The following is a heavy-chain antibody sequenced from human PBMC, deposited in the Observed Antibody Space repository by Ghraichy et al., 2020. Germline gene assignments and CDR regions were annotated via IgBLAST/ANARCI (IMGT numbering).Heavy chain of an antibody. Sequence: SGPTLVKPTQTLTLTCTFSGFSLSTSGVGVGWIRQPPGKALEWLALIYWNDDKRYSPSLKSRLTITKDTSKNQVVLTMTNMDPVDTATYYCAHGGLGYCSGGSCRYWYFDLWGRGTLVTVSS. D-gene: IGHD2-15*01. CDR2: IYWNDDK. V-gene: IGHV2-5*01. CDR3: AHGGLGYCSGGSCRYWYFDL. CDR1: GFSLSTSGVG. J-gene: IGHJ2*01.